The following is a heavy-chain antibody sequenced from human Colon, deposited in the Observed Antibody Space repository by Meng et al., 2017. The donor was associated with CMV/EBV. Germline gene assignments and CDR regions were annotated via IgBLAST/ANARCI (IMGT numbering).Heavy chain of an antibody. CDR2: ISPSTGHP. Sequence: TGTSYTRNGVRQAPGQGLEWMGWISPSTGHPTYAQGFTGWFVFALDTSVSTAYLQINSLRAEDTAVYYCAREGEDAYYNFDYWGQGTLVTVSS. J-gene: IGHJ4*02. V-gene: IGHV7-4-1*02. CDR3: AREGEDAYYNFDY. CDR1: TGTSYT. D-gene: IGHD3-10*01.